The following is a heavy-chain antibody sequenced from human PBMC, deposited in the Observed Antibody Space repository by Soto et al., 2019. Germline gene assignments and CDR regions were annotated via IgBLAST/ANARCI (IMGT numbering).Heavy chain of an antibody. CDR2: IIPIFGTA. CDR3: ATAKLSAHPSGYRTLGY. D-gene: IGHD5-18*01. Sequence: QVQLVQAGAEVKTPGSSVKVSCKASGGTFSSYAISWVRQDPGQGLEWMGVIIPIFGTANYAQKFQGRVTIPADESTSTANMELSSLRSEDTAVYYCATAKLSAHPSGYRTLGYWGQGTLDTVSS. J-gene: IGHJ4*02. CDR1: GGTFSSYA. V-gene: IGHV1-69*12.